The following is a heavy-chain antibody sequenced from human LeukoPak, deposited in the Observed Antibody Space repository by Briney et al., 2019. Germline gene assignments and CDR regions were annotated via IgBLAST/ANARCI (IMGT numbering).Heavy chain of an antibody. CDR2: IYDSEST. J-gene: IGHJ6*03. D-gene: IGHD3-3*01. CDR1: GGSISSHY. CDR3: ARVLQNYYYLDV. V-gene: IGHV4-59*11. Sequence: SETLSLTCTVSGGSISSHYWSWVRQPPGKGLEWMGNIYDSESTHYKSSLKSRVTISVDTSKNQFSLRLSSVTAADTAVYYCARVLQNYYYLDVWGKGTTVTVSS.